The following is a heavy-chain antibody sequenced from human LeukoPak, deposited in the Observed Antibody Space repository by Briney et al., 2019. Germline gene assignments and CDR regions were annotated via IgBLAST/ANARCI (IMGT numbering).Heavy chain of an antibody. CDR2: ISNDENNE. CDR1: GFTFRTYA. Sequence: PGRSLRLSCAASGFTFRTYAMHWVRQAPGKGLEWVAVISNDENNEYYADSVKGRFTISRDNSKNTLYLQMHGLRAEDTAMYHCARDPSGYDPNNYYMDVWGKGTTVTVSS. V-gene: IGHV3-30*04. D-gene: IGHD5-12*01. J-gene: IGHJ6*03. CDR3: ARDPSGYDPNNYYMDV.